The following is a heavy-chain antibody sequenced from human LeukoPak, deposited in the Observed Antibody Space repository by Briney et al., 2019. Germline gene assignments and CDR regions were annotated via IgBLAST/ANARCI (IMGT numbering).Heavy chain of an antibody. CDR1: GYTFTSYG. CDR2: ISAYNGNT. J-gene: IGHJ4*02. D-gene: IGHD3-22*01. V-gene: IGHV1-18*01. CDR3: ARDSHYDSSGYYGDFGY. Sequence: GASVKVSCKASGYTFTSYGISWVRQAPGQGLEWMGWISAYNGNTNYAQKLQGRVTMTTDTSTSTAYMELRSLRSDDTAVYYCARDSHYDSSGYYGDFGYWGQGTLVTVSS.